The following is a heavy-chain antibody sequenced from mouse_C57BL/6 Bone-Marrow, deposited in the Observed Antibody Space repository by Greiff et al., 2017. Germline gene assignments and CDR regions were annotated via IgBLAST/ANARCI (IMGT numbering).Heavy chain of an antibody. CDR2: IDPETGGT. D-gene: IGHD1-1*01. CDR1: GYTFTDYE. J-gene: IGHJ2*01. Sequence: VQLQQSGAELVRPGASVTLSCKASGYTFTDYEMHWVKQTPVHGLEWIGAIDPETGGTAYNQKFKGKAILTADKSSSTAYMELRSLTSEDSAVYYCTRRSITTVVATDYWGQGTTLTVSS. V-gene: IGHV1-15*01. CDR3: TRRSITTVVATDY.